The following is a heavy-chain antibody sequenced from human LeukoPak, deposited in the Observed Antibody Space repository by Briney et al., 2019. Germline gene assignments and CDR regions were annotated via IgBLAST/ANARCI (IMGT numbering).Heavy chain of an antibody. D-gene: IGHD3-3*01. V-gene: IGHV3-23*01. J-gene: IGHJ4*02. Sequence: GGSLRLSCAASGFTFRSYAIRWVRQAPGKGLEGVSTISDRGGNTYYADSVKGRFTISRDNSKNTLYLQMNSLRAEDTAVYYCAKGYYDFWSGYVDYWGQGTLVTVSS. CDR2: ISDRGGNT. CDR1: GFTFRSYA. CDR3: AKGYYDFWSGYVDY.